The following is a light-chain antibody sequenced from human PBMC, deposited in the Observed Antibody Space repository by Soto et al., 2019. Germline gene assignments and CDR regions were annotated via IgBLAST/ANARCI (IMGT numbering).Light chain of an antibody. V-gene: IGLV7-46*01. Sequence: QAVVTQEPSLTVSPGGTVTLTCGSSTGAVTSGHFPYWFQQKPGQAPRTLIYDTSNKHSWTPARFSGSLLGGKAALTLSGAQPEDEAEYYCLRSYSGAGVVFGGGTKLTVL. CDR3: LRSYSGAGVV. CDR2: DTS. CDR1: TGAVTSGHF. J-gene: IGLJ2*01.